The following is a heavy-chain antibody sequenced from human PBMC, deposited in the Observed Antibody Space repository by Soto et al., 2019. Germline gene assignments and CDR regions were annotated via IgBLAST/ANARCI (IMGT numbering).Heavy chain of an antibody. Sequence: PGGSLRLSCAGSGFTFSRYALHWVRLAPGKGLEWVAALSKDGSVQYWLDSVRGRFTISRDNSNSALYVQMNSLTGEDTAVYYCARTRSAWSDFHYYSLDVWGQGTTVTVSS. CDR2: LSKDGSVQ. CDR1: GFTFSRYA. V-gene: IGHV3-30*14. J-gene: IGHJ6*02. D-gene: IGHD1-26*01. CDR3: ARTRSAWSDFHYYSLDV.